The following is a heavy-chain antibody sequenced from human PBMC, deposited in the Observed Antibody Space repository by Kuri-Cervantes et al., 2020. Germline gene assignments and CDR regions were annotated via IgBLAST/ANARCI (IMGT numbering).Heavy chain of an antibody. CDR1: GYTFTSYA. J-gene: IGHJ4*02. D-gene: IGHD1-7*01. CDR3: AVGMTYNWDYVPYYFDY. CDR2: SNAGNGNT. V-gene: IGHV1-3*02. Sequence: ASVKVSCKASGYTFTSYAMHWVRQAPGQRLEWMGWSNAGNGNTKYSQEFQGRVTITRDTSASTAYMELSSLRSEDMAVYYCAVGMTYNWDYVPYYFDYWGQGTLVTVSS.